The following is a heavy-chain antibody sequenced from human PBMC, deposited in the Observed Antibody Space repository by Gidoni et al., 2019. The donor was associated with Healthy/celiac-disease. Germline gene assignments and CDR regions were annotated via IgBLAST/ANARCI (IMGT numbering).Heavy chain of an antibody. D-gene: IGHD5-12*01. CDR3: ARELKRRDGYNLDYGMDV. V-gene: IGHV3-21*01. J-gene: IGHJ6*02. Sequence: EVQLVESGGGLVKPGGSLRLSCAASGFTFSSYSMNWVRQAPGKGLAWVSSISSSSSYIYYADSVKGRFTISRDNAKNSLYLQMNSLRAEDTAVYYCARELKRRDGYNLDYGMDVWGQGTTVTVSS. CDR1: GFTFSSYS. CDR2: ISSSSSYI.